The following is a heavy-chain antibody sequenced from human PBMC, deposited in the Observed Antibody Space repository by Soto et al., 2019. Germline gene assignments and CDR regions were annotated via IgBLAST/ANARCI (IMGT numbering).Heavy chain of an antibody. CDR3: VKDESINWYSGHFRH. CDR1: GFTFDDYA. Sequence: SLSLSCAASGFTFDDYAMHWVRQVPGKGLEWVSGINWNSGSIGYGDSVKGRFAISRDNAKNSLHLQMNSLSAEDTAFYYCVKDESINWYSGHFRHWGQGTLVTVSS. V-gene: IGHV3-9*01. D-gene: IGHD6-13*01. J-gene: IGHJ1*01. CDR2: INWNSGSI.